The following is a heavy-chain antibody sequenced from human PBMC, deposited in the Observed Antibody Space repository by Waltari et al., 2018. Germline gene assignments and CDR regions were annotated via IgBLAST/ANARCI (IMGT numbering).Heavy chain of an antibody. Sequence: QVQLVQSGAEVKKPGSSVKVSCKASGGTFSSYAISWVRQAPGQGLEWMGGIIPIFGTANYAQKFQGRVTITADESTSTAYMERSSLRSEDTAVYYCASPPPDIVVVPAAIFDAFDIWGQGTMVTVSS. D-gene: IGHD2-2*02. CDR1: GGTFSSYA. V-gene: IGHV1-69*12. J-gene: IGHJ3*02. CDR3: ASPPPDIVVVPAAIFDAFDI. CDR2: IIPIFGTA.